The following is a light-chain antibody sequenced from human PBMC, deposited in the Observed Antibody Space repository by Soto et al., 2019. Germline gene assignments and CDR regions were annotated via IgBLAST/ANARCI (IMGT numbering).Light chain of an antibody. CDR1: QTISSW. CDR2: KAS. J-gene: IGKJ1*01. V-gene: IGKV1-5*03. Sequence: DIQMTQSPSTLSGSVGDRVTITCRASQTISSWLAWYQQKPGKAPKLLIYKASSLESGVPSRFSGSGSGTEFTLTISSLQPDDFATYYCQHMTFGQGTKVDIK. CDR3: QHMT.